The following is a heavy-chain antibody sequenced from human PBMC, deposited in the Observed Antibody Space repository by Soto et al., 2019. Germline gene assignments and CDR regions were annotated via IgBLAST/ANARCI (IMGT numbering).Heavy chain of an antibody. CDR2: ISGSGGAT. J-gene: IGHJ6*02. D-gene: IGHD3-10*01. CDR1: GFTFTSFA. CDR3: AKGLPIMVRKVIIPPQYYYGMDV. Sequence: GGSLRLSCAASGFTFTSFAVSWVRQAPGKGLEWVSAISGSGGATYYADSVKGRFTVSRDNSRNTVYLQVDSLRAEDTAVYYCAKGLPIMVRKVIIPPQYYYGMDVWGQGTTVTVSS. V-gene: IGHV3-23*01.